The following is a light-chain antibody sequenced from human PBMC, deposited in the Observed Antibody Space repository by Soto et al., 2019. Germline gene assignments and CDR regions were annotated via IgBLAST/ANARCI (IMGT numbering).Light chain of an antibody. CDR1: QDITNS. J-gene: IGKJ4*01. CDR3: LQHDTSPLT. CDR2: GAS. V-gene: IGKV1-17*03. Sequence: DIQMTQSPSAMSASVGDRVTITCRASQDITNSLAWLQQKPGKVPKRLIYGASNLQSGVPSRFSGSGSGTEFTPANSALQPDDFATYFYLQHDTSPLTFGGGTKVEVK.